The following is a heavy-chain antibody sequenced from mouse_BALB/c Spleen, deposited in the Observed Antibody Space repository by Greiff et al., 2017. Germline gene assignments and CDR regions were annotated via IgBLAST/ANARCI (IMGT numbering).Heavy chain of an antibody. V-gene: IGHV1-15*01. CDR1: GYTFTDYE. Sequence: QVQLQQSGAELVRPGASVTLSCKASGYTFTDYEMHWVKQTPVHGLEWIGAIDPETGGTAYNQKFKGKATLTADKSSSTAYMELRSLTSEDSAVYYCTHYYGSRYFDYWGQGTTLTVSS. D-gene: IGHD1-1*01. J-gene: IGHJ2*01. CDR3: THYYGSRYFDY. CDR2: IDPETGGT.